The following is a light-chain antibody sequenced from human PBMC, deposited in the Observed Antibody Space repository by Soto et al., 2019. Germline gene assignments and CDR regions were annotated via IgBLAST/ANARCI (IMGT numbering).Light chain of an antibody. CDR3: SSYAGSDNYV. J-gene: IGLJ1*01. CDR2: GVT. CDR1: SSDIGDHNL. V-gene: IGLV2-8*01. Sequence: ALTQPPSASGSPGQSVTISCSGTSSDIGDHNLVSWYQQHPGKAPKLLIWGVTNRPSGVPHRFSGSKSGNTASLTVSGLQAEDEADYYCSSYAGSDNYVFGTGTKVTVL.